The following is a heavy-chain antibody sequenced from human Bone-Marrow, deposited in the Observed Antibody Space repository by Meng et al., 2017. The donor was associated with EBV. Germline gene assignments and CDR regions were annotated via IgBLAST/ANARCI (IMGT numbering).Heavy chain of an antibody. CDR3: ARILGGPGSPSDY. CDR2: IYYSGST. CDR1: GGSVSSGYYY. V-gene: IGHV4-61*01. J-gene: IGHJ4*02. Sequence: QVQLQESGPGLVKPSEXLSLTCTVSGGSVSSGYYYWSWIRQPPGKGLEWIGYIYYSGSTNYNPSLKSRVTISMDTSKNQFSLKLTSVTAADTAVYFCARILGGPGSPSDYWGQGTLVTVSS. D-gene: IGHD3-16*01.